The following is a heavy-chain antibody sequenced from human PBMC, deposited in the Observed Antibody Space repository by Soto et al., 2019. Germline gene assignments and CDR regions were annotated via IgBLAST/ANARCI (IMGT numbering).Heavy chain of an antibody. CDR2: LIPIFGTA. CDR3: ARGPLGYCSGGSCPYYYYGMDV. J-gene: IGHJ6*02. CDR1: GGTFSSYA. V-gene: IGHV1-69*12. D-gene: IGHD2-15*01. Sequence: QVQLVQSGAEVKKPGSSVKVSCKASGGTFSSYAISWVRQAPGQGLEWMGGLIPIFGTANYAQKFQGRVTITADESTSTAYMELSSLRSEDTAVYYCARGPLGYCSGGSCPYYYYGMDVWGQGTTVTVSS.